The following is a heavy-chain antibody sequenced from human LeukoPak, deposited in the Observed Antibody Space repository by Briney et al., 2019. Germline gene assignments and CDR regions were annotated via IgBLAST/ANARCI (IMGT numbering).Heavy chain of an antibody. CDR3: ARTLGGYSYGYVRYYFDY. Sequence: GGSLRLSCAASGFTFSSYSMNWVRQAPGKGLEWVSSISSSSSYIYYADSVKGRFTISRDNAKNSLYLQMNSLRAEDTAVYYCARTLGGYSYGYVRYYFDYWGQGTLVTVSS. V-gene: IGHV3-21*01. J-gene: IGHJ4*02. CDR2: ISSSSSYI. CDR1: GFTFSSYS. D-gene: IGHD5-18*01.